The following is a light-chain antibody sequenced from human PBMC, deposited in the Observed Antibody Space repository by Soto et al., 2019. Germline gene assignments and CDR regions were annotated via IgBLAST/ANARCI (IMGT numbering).Light chain of an antibody. CDR1: QSVSSK. CDR3: QQYANWPPFT. CDR2: GAS. Sequence: EIVMTQSPATLSVSPGERATLSCRASQSVSSKLAWYQQKPGQAPRLLIYGASTRANGIPGRFSGSGSGTEFTLTISSLQSEDFAVYYCQQYANWPPFTFGPGTKVDI. V-gene: IGKV3-15*01. J-gene: IGKJ3*01.